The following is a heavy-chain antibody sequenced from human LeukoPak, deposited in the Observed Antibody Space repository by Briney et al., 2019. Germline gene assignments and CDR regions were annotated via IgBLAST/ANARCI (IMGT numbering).Heavy chain of an antibody. CDR3: ARGVGTIFGAVIHPDYYYYYGMDV. D-gene: IGHD3-3*01. CDR2: INHSGST. Sequence: PSETLSLTCAVYGGSFSGYYWSWIRQPPGKGLEWIGEINHSGSTNYNPSLKSRVTISVDTSKNQFSLKLSSVTAADTAVYYCARGVGTIFGAVIHPDYYYYYGMDVWGQGTTVTVSS. J-gene: IGHJ6*02. V-gene: IGHV4-34*01. CDR1: GGSFSGYY.